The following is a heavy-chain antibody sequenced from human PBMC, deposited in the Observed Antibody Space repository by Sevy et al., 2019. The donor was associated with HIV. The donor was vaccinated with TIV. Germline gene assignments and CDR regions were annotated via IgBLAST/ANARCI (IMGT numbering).Heavy chain of an antibody. D-gene: IGHD3-10*01. Sequence: GGSLRLSCAASGFTFSNFWMSWVRQAPGKGLEWVANIKQDGSEKYYVDSVKGRFTISRDNAMNSLYLQMNSLRAEDTAVYYCARVYRGDAEYFQHWGQGTLVTVSS. CDR1: GFTFSNFW. J-gene: IGHJ1*01. CDR3: ARVYRGDAEYFQH. CDR2: IKQDGSEK. V-gene: IGHV3-7*01.